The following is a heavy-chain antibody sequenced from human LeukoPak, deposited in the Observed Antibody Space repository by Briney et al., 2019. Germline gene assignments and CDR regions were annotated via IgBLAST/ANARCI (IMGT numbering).Heavy chain of an antibody. D-gene: IGHD6-13*01. J-gene: IGHJ6*02. CDR3: ARDPYSRSWSYGMDV. Sequence: TGGSLRLSCTASGFTFSTYWMSWVRQTPEKGLEWVANIKGDGSEEVYVDSVKGRFTISRDNAKSSLYLQMNSLRTEDTAVYYCARDPYSRSWSYGMDVWGQGTTVTVSS. V-gene: IGHV3-7*05. CDR2: IKGDGSEE. CDR1: GFTFSTYW.